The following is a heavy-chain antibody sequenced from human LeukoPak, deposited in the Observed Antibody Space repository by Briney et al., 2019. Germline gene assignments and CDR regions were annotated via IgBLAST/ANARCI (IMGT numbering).Heavy chain of an antibody. Sequence: SVKVSCKASGGTFSSYAISWVRQAPGQGLEWMGGIIPIFGTANYAQKFQGRVTITADESTSTAYMELSSLRSEDTAVYYCARDGDELERRRFDYWGQGTLVTVSS. CDR2: IIPIFGTA. D-gene: IGHD1-1*01. CDR1: GGTFSSYA. V-gene: IGHV1-69*13. CDR3: ARDGDELERRRFDY. J-gene: IGHJ4*02.